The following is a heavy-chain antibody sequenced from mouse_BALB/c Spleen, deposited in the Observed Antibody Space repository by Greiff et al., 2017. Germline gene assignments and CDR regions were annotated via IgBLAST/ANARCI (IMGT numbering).Heavy chain of an antibody. CDR2: IYPGSGST. Sequence: VQLQQPGAELVKPGTSVKLSCKASGYNFTSYWINWVKLRPGQGLEWIGDIYPGSGSTNYNEKFKSKATLTVDTSSSTAYMQLSSLASEDSALYYCAREGGNYEAWFAYWGQGTLVTVSA. J-gene: IGHJ3*01. V-gene: IGHV1-55*01. CDR1: GYNFTSYW. CDR3: AREGGNYEAWFAY. D-gene: IGHD2-1*01.